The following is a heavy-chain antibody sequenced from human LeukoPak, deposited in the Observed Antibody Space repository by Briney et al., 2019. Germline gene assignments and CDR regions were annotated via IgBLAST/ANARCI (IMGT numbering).Heavy chain of an antibody. D-gene: IGHD3-22*01. CDR3: ARAPYYYDRSGSPLTWFDP. Sequence: GGDLRLYCASSEFTFSSYWMHWLGPAQGNGLVWVSLINSDGSSTSYADSVKGRFTISRDNAKNTLYLQMNSLRAEDTAVYYCARAPYYYDRSGSPLTWFDPWGQGTLVTVSS. CDR1: EFTFSSYW. J-gene: IGHJ5*02. V-gene: IGHV3-74*01. CDR2: INSDGSST.